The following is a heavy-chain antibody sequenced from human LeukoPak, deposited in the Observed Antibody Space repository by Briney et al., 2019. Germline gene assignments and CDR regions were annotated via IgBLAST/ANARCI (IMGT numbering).Heavy chain of an antibody. CDR2: MYHRGST. D-gene: IGHD3-22*01. CDR3: ARVRYHSDISGQNHGYFEY. Sequence: PSETLSLTCTVSGYSISSGHYWGWIRQPPGKGLEWIGTMYHRGSTYDNPSLKSRVTISVDTSKNHFSLKLTSVTAADTAVYYCARVRYHSDISGQNHGYFEYWGQGILVTVSS. V-gene: IGHV4-38-2*02. J-gene: IGHJ4*02. CDR1: GYSISSGHY.